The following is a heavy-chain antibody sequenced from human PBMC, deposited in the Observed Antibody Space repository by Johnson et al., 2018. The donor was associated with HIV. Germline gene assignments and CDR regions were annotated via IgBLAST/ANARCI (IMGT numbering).Heavy chain of an antibody. CDR3: AKDSKRELVQGKDAFDF. Sequence: QVQLVESGGGVVQPGGSLRLSCAASGFIFSIYGMHWVRQAPGKGLEWVAFIRYDGSNKDYVDSVKGRFTISRDNSKKTLDLQMNILRTEDTAVYYCAKDSKRELVQGKDAFDFWGQGTMVIVSS. V-gene: IGHV3-30*02. CDR1: GFIFSIYG. CDR2: IRYDGSNK. J-gene: IGHJ3*01. D-gene: IGHD4-11*01.